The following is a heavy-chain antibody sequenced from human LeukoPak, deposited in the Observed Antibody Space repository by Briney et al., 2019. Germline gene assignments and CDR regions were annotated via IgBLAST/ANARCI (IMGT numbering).Heavy chain of an antibody. CDR3: ARDGWLRHNWFDP. J-gene: IGHJ5*02. CDR1: GGSISSYY. Sequence: PSETLSLTCTVSGGSISSYYWSWIRQPPGKGLEWIGYIYYSGSTNYNPSLKSRVTISVDTSKNQFSLKLSSVTAADTAVYYCARDGWLRHNWFDPWGQGTLVTVSS. CDR2: IYYSGST. V-gene: IGHV4-59*01. D-gene: IGHD5-18*01.